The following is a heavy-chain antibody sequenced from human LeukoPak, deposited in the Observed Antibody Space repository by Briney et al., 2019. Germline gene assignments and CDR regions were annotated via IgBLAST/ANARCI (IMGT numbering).Heavy chain of an antibody. V-gene: IGHV4-30-2*01. J-gene: IGHJ4*02. D-gene: IGHD1-26*01. Sequence: PSQTLSLTCTVSGGSISSGGYYWSWIRQPPGKGLEWIGYIYHSGSTYYNPSLKGRVTISVDRSKNQFSLKLSSVTAADTAVYYCARRSAGSPPDYWGQGTLVTVSS. CDR2: IYHSGST. CDR1: GGSISSGGYY. CDR3: ARRSAGSPPDY.